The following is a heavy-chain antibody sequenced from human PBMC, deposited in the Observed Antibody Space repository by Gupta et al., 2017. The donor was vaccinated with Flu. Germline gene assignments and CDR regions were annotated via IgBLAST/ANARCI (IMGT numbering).Heavy chain of an antibody. CDR2: INPNSGGT. V-gene: IGHV1-2*02. D-gene: IGHD5-18*01. J-gene: IGHJ5*02. Sequence: HVQLVQSGAEVQQPGAPVRLSCNASGSTFTGYHMHCVRHAPGQGVEWMGWINPNSGGTNYAQKFQGRVTMTRETSNSTAYMELGRLRSDDTAVYYCVRADRTSSFGWNNWFDPWGQGTLVTVSS. CDR1: GSTFTGYH. CDR3: VRADRTSSFGWNNWFDP.